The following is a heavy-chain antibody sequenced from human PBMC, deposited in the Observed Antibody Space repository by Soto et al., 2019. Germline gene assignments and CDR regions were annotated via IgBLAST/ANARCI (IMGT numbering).Heavy chain of an antibody. J-gene: IGHJ6*02. CDR2: ISGSGGST. CDR1: GFTFSSYA. Sequence: GGSLRLSCAASGFTFSSYAMSWVRQAPGKGLEWVSAISGSGGSTYYADSVKGRFTISRDNSKNTLYLQMNSLRAEDTAVYYCAKDPIQLWSVVPYYGMDVWGQGTTVTV. D-gene: IGHD5-18*01. CDR3: AKDPIQLWSVVPYYGMDV. V-gene: IGHV3-23*01.